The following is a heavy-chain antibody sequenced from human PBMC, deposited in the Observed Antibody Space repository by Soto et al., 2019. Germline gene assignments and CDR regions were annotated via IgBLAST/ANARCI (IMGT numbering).Heavy chain of an antibody. J-gene: IGHJ4*01. CDR1: GDSVSSNSAG. Sequence: PSQTLSLTCAITGDSVSSNSAGWSWVRQSPSRGLEWLGRTYYRSKWYYEYAVSVRGRITINPDTSKNQYSLQLDSVTPEDTAVYFCARGEQYSGRIFDYWGQGTLVTVSS. D-gene: IGHD1-26*01. V-gene: IGHV6-1*01. CDR3: ARGEQYSGRIFDY. CDR2: TYYRSKWYY.